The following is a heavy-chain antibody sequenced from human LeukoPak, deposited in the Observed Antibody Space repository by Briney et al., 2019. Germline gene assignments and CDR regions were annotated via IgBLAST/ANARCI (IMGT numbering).Heavy chain of an antibody. D-gene: IGHD3-22*01. CDR1: GFVLSNYA. J-gene: IGHJ4*02. Sequence: PGGSLRHSCEAPGFVLSNYAIHSVRQAPGKVLEWVKMISYDEIVKYYEDSVKGRFTISRDNSKNTVFLQMNSLREDDTAVYYCARKGVICDSSGRLNLVDYWGQGTLVTVSS. V-gene: IGHV3-30*04. CDR2: ISYDEIVK. CDR3: ARKGVICDSSGRLNLVDY.